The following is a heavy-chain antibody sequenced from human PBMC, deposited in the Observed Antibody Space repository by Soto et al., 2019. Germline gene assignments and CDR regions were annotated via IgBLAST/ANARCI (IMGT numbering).Heavy chain of an antibody. CDR1: GFTFSSYA. CDR3: ARPRKEYSSSSGAFDI. D-gene: IGHD6-6*01. J-gene: IGHJ3*02. V-gene: IGHV3-30-3*01. CDR2: ISYDGSNK. Sequence: GGSLRLSCAASGFTFSSYAMHWVRQAPGKGLEWVAVISYDGSNKYYADSVKGRFTISRDNSKNTLYLQMNSLRAEDTAVYYCARPRKEYSSSSGAFDIWGQGTMVTVSS.